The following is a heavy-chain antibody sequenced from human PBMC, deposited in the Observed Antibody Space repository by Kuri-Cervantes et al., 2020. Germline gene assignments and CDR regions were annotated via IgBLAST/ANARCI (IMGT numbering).Heavy chain of an antibody. J-gene: IGHJ6*03. CDR3: AREDGLGDYMDV. Sequence: GESLKISCAASGFTFSSYWMSWVRQAPGKGLEWVAVISYDGSNKYYADSVKGRFTISRDNSKNTLYLQMNSLRAEDTAVYYCAREDGLGDYMDVWGKGTTVTVSS. D-gene: IGHD3-16*01. CDR1: GFTFSSYW. V-gene: IGHV3-30*01. CDR2: ISYDGSNK.